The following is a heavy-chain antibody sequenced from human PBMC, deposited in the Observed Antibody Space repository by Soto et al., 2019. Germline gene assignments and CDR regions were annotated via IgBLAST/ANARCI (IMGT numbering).Heavy chain of an antibody. D-gene: IGHD3-22*01. CDR1: GFTFSSYA. J-gene: IGHJ6*02. CDR2: ISGSGGST. V-gene: IGHV3-23*01. Sequence: EVQLLESGGGLVQPGGSLRLSCAASGFTFSSYAMSWVRQAPGKGLEWVSAISGSGGSTYYADSVKGRFTISRDNSKNTLYLQMNSLRAEYTDVYYCAKDRDSSGYYYYYGMDVWGQGTTVTVSS. CDR3: AKDRDSSGYYYYYGMDV.